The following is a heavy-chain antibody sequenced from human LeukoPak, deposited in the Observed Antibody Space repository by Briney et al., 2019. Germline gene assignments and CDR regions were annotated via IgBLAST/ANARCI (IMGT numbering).Heavy chain of an antibody. D-gene: IGHD5-18*01. V-gene: IGHV3-21*03. Sequence: GGSLRLSCAASESTFSNYNMNWVRQAPGKGLEWVSSISTTTGYTYYADSVKGRFTISRDNAKNSLYLQMNSLKTDDTAVYYCATEGFIYGYHGIDIWGQGTIVTVSS. J-gene: IGHJ3*02. CDR1: ESTFSNYN. CDR3: ATEGFIYGYHGIDI. CDR2: ISTTTGYT.